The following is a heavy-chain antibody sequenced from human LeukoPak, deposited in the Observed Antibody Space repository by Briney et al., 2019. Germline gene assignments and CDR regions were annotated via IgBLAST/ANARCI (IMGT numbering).Heavy chain of an antibody. J-gene: IGHJ6*02. D-gene: IGHD3-10*01. CDR3: ARGPRITMVRGVTKYPTYGMDV. V-gene: IGHV4-34*01. CDR2: INHSGST. CDR1: GGSLSGYY. Sequence: SETLSLTCAVYGGSLSGYYWSWIRQPPGKGLEWIGEINHSGSTNYNPSLKSRVTISVDTSKNQFSLKLSSVTAADTAVYYCARGPRITMVRGVTKYPTYGMDVWGQGTTVTVSS.